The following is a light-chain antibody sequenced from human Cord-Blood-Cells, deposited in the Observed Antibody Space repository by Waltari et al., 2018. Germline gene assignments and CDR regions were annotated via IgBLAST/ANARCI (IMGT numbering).Light chain of an antibody. CDR1: SSDVGGYNY. CDR2: AVS. CDR3: SSYAGSNKV. Sequence: SALNQPPSASGSPGQSVTISCTGTSSDVGGYNYVSLYQQHPGKAPKLMIYAVSKPPSGLPNRFSASKSVNTASLTVSGLQDEDEADYYCSSYAGSNKVFVGGTKLTVL. J-gene: IGLJ2*01. V-gene: IGLV2-8*01.